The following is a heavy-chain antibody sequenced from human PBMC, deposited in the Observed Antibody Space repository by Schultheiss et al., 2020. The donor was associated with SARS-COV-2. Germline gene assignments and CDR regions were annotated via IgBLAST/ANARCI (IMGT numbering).Heavy chain of an antibody. D-gene: IGHD6-19*01. V-gene: IGHV4-30-2*01. Sequence: SETLSLTCAVSGGSISSGGYSWSWIRQPPGKGLEWIGYIYHSGSTYYNPSLKSRVTISVDTSKNQFSLKLSSVTAADTAVYYCARDLGIAVAGGMDVWGQGTTVTV. CDR1: GGSISSGGYS. J-gene: IGHJ6*02. CDR2: IYHSGST. CDR3: ARDLGIAVAGGMDV.